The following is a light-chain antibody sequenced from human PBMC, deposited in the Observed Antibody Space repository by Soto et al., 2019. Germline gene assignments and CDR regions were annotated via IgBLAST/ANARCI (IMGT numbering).Light chain of an antibody. J-gene: IGKJ1*01. CDR2: DAS. V-gene: IGKV1-5*01. CDR3: QQYKSDFRT. Sequence: DIQMTQSPSTLSASVGDRVTITCRASQSISSYWAWYQQKPGKAPKLLMYDASSVERGVPSRFSGSGSGTEFTLSISSLKPDDVATYYCQQYKSDFRTFGQGTKVDI. CDR1: QSISSY.